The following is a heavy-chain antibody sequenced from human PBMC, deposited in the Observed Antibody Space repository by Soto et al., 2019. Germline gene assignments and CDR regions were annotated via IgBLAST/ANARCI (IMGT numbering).Heavy chain of an antibody. CDR1: GNTLTELS. CDR3: ATDFCSSTSCQGEYYYYGMDV. Sequence: VASVKVSCKVSGNTLTELSMHWVRQAPGKGLEWMGGFDPEDGETIYAQKFQGRVTMTEDTSTDTAYMELSSLRSEDTAVYYCATDFCSSTSCQGEYYYYGMDVWGQGTTVTVSS. CDR2: FDPEDGET. V-gene: IGHV1-24*01. D-gene: IGHD2-2*01. J-gene: IGHJ6*02.